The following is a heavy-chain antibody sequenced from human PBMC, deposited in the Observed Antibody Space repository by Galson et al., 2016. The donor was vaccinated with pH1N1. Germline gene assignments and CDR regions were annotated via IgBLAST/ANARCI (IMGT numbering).Heavy chain of an antibody. CDR3: AREGYSHSDTYYFGMDV. CDR1: GYTFSSYG. CDR2: IGAYNGHT. D-gene: IGHD5-12*01. J-gene: IGHJ6*02. V-gene: IGHV1-18*01. Sequence: SVKVSCKATGYTFSSYGISWVRQAPGQGLEWMGWIGAYNGHTNSAQKVQGRVTMTADTSTSTAYMELRSLRSDDTAVYYCAREGYSHSDTYYFGMDVWGQGTTVTVSS.